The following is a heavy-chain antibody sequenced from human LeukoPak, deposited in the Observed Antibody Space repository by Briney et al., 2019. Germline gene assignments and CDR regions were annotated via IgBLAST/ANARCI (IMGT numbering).Heavy chain of an antibody. V-gene: IGHV3-7*05. CDR1: GFTFSSYW. J-gene: IGHJ3*02. CDR2: IKRDGSEK. CDR3: ARARDYGSGKANAFDI. D-gene: IGHD3-10*01. Sequence: GGSLRLSCAASGFTFSSYWMSWVRQAPGKGLEWVANIKRDGSEKYYVDSVKGRLTISRDNAENSLYLQMNSLRAEDTSVYYCARARDYGSGKANAFDIWGQGTMVTVSS.